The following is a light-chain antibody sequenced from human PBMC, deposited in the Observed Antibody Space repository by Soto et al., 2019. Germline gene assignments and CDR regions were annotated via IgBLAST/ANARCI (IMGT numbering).Light chain of an antibody. V-gene: IGLV2-8*01. J-gene: IGLJ1*01. CDR1: SIDVGGYNY. Sequence: YAPTPPPPPSRSPGKSVTISCTGNSIDVGGYNYVSWYQQHPGKAPKLMIYEVSKRPSGVPDRFSGSKSGNTASLTVSGLQAEDEADYYCSSYAGSNYVFGTGTKVTVL. CDR3: SSYAGSNYV. CDR2: EVS.